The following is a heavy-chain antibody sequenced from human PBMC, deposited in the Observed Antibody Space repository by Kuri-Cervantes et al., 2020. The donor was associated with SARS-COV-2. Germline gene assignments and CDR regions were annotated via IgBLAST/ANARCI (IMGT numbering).Heavy chain of an antibody. CDR1: GFNFRSYW. CDR3: ASETYWCLDL. Sequence: GSLRLSCAASGFNFRSYWMSWVRQAPGKGLEWVAKIKSDGTDTYYADSVKGRCTISKDNIKNSLYLQMASLGVEDAAFYFSASETYWCLDLWGRGTLVTVSS. J-gene: IGHJ2*01. CDR2: IKSDGTDT. V-gene: IGHV3-7*05.